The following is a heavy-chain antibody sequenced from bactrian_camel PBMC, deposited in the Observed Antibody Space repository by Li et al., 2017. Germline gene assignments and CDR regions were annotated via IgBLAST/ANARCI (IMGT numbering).Heavy chain of an antibody. V-gene: IGHV3S26*01. CDR2: IDADGRA. D-gene: IGHD6*01. CDR1: GHTFCTYC. J-gene: IGHJ4*01. CDR3: AADPAPCTVVATARAYNY. Sequence: HVQLVESGGGSVQTGGSLRLSCTASGHTFCTYCMTWWRQAPGKEREGVAAIDADGRASIAQSVTGRFSISKDNAKNFVYLQMNSLKPEDTAMYVCAADPAPCTVVATARAYNYWGHGTQVTVS.